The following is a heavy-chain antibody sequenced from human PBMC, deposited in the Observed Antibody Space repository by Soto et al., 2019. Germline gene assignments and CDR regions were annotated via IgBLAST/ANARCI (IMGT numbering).Heavy chain of an antibody. CDR2: INHSGST. V-gene: IGHV4-34*01. Sequence: QVQLQQWGAGLLKPSETLSLTCAVYGGSFSGYYWSWIRQPPGKGLEWIGEINHSGSTNYNPSLKSRVTTSVDTSKNQFSLKLSSVTAADTAVYYCARLKVGGSGSIYGMDVWGQGTTVTVSS. J-gene: IGHJ6*02. D-gene: IGHD3-10*01. CDR1: GGSFSGYY. CDR3: ARLKVGGSGSIYGMDV.